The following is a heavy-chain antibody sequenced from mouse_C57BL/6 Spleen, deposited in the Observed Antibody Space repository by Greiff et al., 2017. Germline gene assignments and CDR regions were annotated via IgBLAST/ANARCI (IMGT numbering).Heavy chain of an antibody. CDR2: IDPSDSYT. D-gene: IGHD4-1*01. V-gene: IGHV1-50*01. Sequence: QVQLKQPGAELVKPGASVKLSCKASGYTFTSYWMQWVKQRPGQGLAWIGEIDPSDSYTNYNPKFKGKATLTVDTSASTAYMQLSSLTSEDSAVYYCARRANWDVGDYWGQGTTLTVSS. J-gene: IGHJ2*01. CDR1: GYTFTSYW. CDR3: ARRANWDVGDY.